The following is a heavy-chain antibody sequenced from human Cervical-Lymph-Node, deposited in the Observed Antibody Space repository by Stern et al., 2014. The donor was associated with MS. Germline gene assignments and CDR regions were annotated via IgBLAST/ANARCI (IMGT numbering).Heavy chain of an antibody. CDR1: GFTASRNY. V-gene: IGHV3-66*01. CDR3: ARGLYYFDY. Sequence: VQLVQSGGGLVQPGGSLTLSCAVSGFTASRNYMSWVRQAPGKGLEWVSVIYGTRIRHYADSVRGRFTVSRDNSKNTLYLQLNSLRAEDTAVFYCARGLYYFDYWGRGALVTVSS. CDR2: IYGTRIR. J-gene: IGHJ4*02.